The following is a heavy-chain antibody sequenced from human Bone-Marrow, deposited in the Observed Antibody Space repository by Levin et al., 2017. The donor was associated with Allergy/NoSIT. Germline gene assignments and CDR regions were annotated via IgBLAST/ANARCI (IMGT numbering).Heavy chain of an antibody. CDR2: IYSGGST. J-gene: IGHJ4*02. V-gene: IGHV3-66*01. D-gene: IGHD3-22*01. CDR3: ASSQYYYDSSGYRGVFDY. Sequence: GGSLRLSCAASGFTVSSNYMSWVRQAPGKGLEWVSVIYSGGSTYYADSVKGRFTISRDNSKNTLYLQMNSLRAEDTAVYYCASSQYYYDSSGYRGVFDYWGQGTLVTVSS. CDR1: GFTVSSNY.